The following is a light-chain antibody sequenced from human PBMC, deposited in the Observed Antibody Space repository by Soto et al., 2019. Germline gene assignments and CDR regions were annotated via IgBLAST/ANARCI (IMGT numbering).Light chain of an antibody. V-gene: IGLV2-14*01. CDR1: SSDVGGYNY. CDR2: EVS. J-gene: IGLJ3*02. CDR3: SSYPSSSTRV. Sequence: QSALTQPASVSGAPGQSITISCTGTSSDVGGYNYVSWYQRHPGKAPKLMIYEVSNRPSGVSHRFSGSKSGNTASLTISGLQAEDEADYYCSSYPSSSTRVFGGGTKLTVL.